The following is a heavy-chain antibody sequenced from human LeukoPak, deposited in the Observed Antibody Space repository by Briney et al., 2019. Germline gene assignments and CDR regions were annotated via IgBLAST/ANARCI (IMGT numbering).Heavy chain of an antibody. J-gene: IGHJ6*02. CDR1: VFTVSSNY. CDR3: ARDSLGAKYYYYGMDV. Sequence: GGSLRLSCAASVFTVSSNYMSWVRQAPWKGREWVSVIYSGGSTYYADSVKGRFTISRDNSKNTLYLQMNSLRAEDTAVYYCARDSLGAKYYYYGMDVWGQGTTVTVSS. V-gene: IGHV3-53*01. D-gene: IGHD3-10*01. CDR2: IYSGGST.